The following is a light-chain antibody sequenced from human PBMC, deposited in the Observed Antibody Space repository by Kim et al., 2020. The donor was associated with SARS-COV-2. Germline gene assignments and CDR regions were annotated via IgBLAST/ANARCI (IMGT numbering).Light chain of an antibody. CDR3: NSRDSSGNHLV. Sequence: ALGQTVRITCQGDSLRNYYASWYQQKPGQAPVLVIYGKTNRPSGIPDRFSGSSSGNTASLTITGAQAEDEADYYCNSRDSSGNHLVFGGGTKLTVL. V-gene: IGLV3-19*01. CDR2: GKT. J-gene: IGLJ2*01. CDR1: SLRNYY.